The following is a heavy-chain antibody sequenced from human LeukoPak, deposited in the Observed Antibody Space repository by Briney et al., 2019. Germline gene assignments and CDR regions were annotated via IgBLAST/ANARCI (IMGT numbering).Heavy chain of an antibody. Sequence: PGGSLRLSCAASGFTVSSNYMSWVRQAPGKGLEWVSVIYSGGSTYYADSVKGRFTISRDNSKNTLYLQMNTLRAEDTAVYYCARVPMVRGFTWYYFDFWGQGTLVTVSS. V-gene: IGHV3-53*01. CDR3: ARVPMVRGFTWYYFDF. J-gene: IGHJ4*02. D-gene: IGHD3-10*01. CDR1: GFTVSSNY. CDR2: IYSGGST.